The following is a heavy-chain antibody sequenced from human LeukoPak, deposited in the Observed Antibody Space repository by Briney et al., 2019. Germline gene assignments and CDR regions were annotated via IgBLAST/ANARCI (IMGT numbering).Heavy chain of an antibody. D-gene: IGHD3-3*01. J-gene: IGHJ3*02. Sequence: GASVKVSCKASGYTFTSYYMHWVRQAPGQGLEWMGIINPSGGSTSYAQKFQGRVTMTRDTSTSTVYMELSSLRSEDTAVYYCARDRVDYDFLSRGRNAFDIWGQGTMVTVSS. CDR1: GYTFTSYY. CDR3: ARDRVDYDFLSRGRNAFDI. V-gene: IGHV1-46*01. CDR2: INPSGGST.